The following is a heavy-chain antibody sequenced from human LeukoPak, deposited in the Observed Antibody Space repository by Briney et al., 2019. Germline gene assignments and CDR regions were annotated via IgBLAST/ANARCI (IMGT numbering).Heavy chain of an antibody. CDR2: INPNSGGT. Sequence: ASVKVSCKASGYTFTGYYMHWVRQAPGQGLEWMGWINPNSGGTNYAQKFQGRVSMTSNTSISTAYMEVRSLRSEDPAVYYCARGASGSSCSGGSCPYFDYRGQGTLVSVSS. CDR3: ARGASGSSCSGGSCPYFDY. V-gene: IGHV1-2*02. CDR1: GYTFTGYY. D-gene: IGHD2-15*01. J-gene: IGHJ4*02.